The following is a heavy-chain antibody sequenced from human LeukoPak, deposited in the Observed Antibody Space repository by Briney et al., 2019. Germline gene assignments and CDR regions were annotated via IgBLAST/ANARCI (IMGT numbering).Heavy chain of an antibody. D-gene: IGHD6-19*01. CDR1: GFTFSSYE. Sequence: QPGGSLRLSCAASGFTFSSYEMNWVRQAPGKGLEWVSYISSSGSTIYYADSVKGRFAISRDNAKSSLYLQMNSLRAEDTAVYYCARGPGPVAGADEYFQHWGQGTLVIVSS. V-gene: IGHV3-48*03. CDR2: ISSSGSTI. CDR3: ARGPGPVAGADEYFQH. J-gene: IGHJ1*01.